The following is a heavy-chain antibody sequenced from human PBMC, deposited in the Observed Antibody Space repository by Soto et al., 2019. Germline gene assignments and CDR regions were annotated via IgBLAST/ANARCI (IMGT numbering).Heavy chain of an antibody. Sequence: QVQLVQSGAEVKKPGSSVKVSCKISGGAFTSYSISWVRQAPGQGLEWMGGIVPIFGTTNYAQKFQGRGTITADKSTSTASMELSSLRSEDTAVYYCAIKAIFGVVTYSTGAYHGMDVWGQGSTVTVSS. D-gene: IGHD3-3*01. V-gene: IGHV1-69*06. CDR2: IVPIFGTT. CDR3: AIKAIFGVVTYSTGAYHGMDV. J-gene: IGHJ6*02. CDR1: GGAFTSYS.